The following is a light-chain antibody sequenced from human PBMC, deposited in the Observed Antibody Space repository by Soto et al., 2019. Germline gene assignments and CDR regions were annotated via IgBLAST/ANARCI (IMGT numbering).Light chain of an antibody. V-gene: IGLV3-21*04. CDR2: YDS. CDR3: QVWDSSSDYVV. J-gene: IGLJ2*01. Sequence: SYELTQPPSVSVAPGKTARITCGGNNIGRKSVHWYQQRPGQAPVLVIYYDSDRPSGIPERFSGSNSGNTATLTISRVEAGDEADYYCQVWDSSSDYVVFGGGTKVTVL. CDR1: NIGRKS.